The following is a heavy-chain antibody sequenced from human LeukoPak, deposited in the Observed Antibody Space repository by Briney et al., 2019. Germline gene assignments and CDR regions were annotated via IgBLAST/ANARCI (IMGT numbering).Heavy chain of an antibody. Sequence: SGGSLRLSCAASGFTFSNYAMSWVRQAPGKGLEWVSIISESGDNTYYADSVKGRFTTSRDNSKNTLYLQMSSLRAEDTAVHYCAINKGQWELFAYWGQGTLVTVSS. V-gene: IGHV3-23*01. CDR1: GFTFSNYA. CDR2: ISESGDNT. CDR3: AINKGQWELFAY. D-gene: IGHD1-26*01. J-gene: IGHJ4*02.